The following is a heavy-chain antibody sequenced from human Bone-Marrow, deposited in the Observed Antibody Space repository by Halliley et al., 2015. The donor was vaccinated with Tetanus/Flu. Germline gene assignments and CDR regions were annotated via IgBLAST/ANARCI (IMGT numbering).Heavy chain of an antibody. V-gene: IGHV4-61*01. CDR3: ARRIVGVTWYFFDY. D-gene: IGHD1-26*01. CDR1: GGSLSDGPHY. CDR2: IYCSGNT. J-gene: IGHJ4*02. Sequence: TLSLTCTVSGGSLSDGPHYWSWIRQSPGKGLEWIGYIYCSGNTNYNPSLQSRITMLIDTSKNQFSLRLNSVTAADTAVYYCARRIVGVTWYFFDYWGRGTLVTVSS.